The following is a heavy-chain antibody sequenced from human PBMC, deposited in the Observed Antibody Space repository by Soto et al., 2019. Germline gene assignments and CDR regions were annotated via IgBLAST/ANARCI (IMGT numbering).Heavy chain of an antibody. V-gene: IGHV1-2*02. Sequence: ASVKVSCKTSGYSFTGYYIHWVRQAPGQGLEWMGWINPNSGATLYARKFQGRVIVSRDTSISTAFMELSSLSSDDTAVYYCARGPFHYDSSGYYVYWGQGPLVTVYS. CDR3: ARGPFHYDSSGYYVY. CDR2: INPNSGAT. J-gene: IGHJ4*02. D-gene: IGHD3-22*01. CDR1: GYSFTGYY.